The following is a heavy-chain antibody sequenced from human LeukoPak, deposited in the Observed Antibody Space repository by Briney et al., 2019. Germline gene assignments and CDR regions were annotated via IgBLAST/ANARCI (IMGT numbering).Heavy chain of an antibody. J-gene: IGHJ6*03. D-gene: IGHD3-10*01. CDR3: AKDRQGFGFGEQLDYYYMDV. Sequence: GGSLRLSCVASEFTFSGYAMSWVRQVPGKGLELVSVISGSGGSTYYADSVKGRFTISRDNSKNTLYLQINSLRAEDTAVYYCAKDRQGFGFGEQLDYYYMDVWGKGTTVTVSS. CDR2: ISGSGGST. V-gene: IGHV3-23*01. CDR1: EFTFSGYA.